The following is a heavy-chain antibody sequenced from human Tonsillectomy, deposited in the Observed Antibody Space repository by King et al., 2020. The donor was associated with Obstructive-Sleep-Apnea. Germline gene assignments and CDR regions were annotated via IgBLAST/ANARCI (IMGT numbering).Heavy chain of an antibody. D-gene: IGHD5-24*01. CDR1: GFTFSNYN. J-gene: IGHJ4*02. CDR3: AGDGGRDGYNYYFDY. CDR2: ITSSGIYI. V-gene: IGHV3-21*01. Sequence: VQLVESGGGLVKPGGSLRLSCGASGFTFSNYNMNWVRQAPGKGLEWVSSITSSGIYIYYADSVKGRFTISRDNAKTSLYLQMNSLRAEDTAVYYCAGDGGRDGYNYYFDYWGQGTLVTVSS.